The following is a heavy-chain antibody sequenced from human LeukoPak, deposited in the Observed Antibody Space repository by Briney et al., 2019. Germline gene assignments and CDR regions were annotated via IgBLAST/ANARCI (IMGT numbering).Heavy chain of an antibody. V-gene: IGHV4-59*01. J-gene: IGHJ4*02. CDR1: GASISSYY. CDR2: IYYSGSI. CDR3: ARENPSGYYNRPIDY. Sequence: MPSETLSLTCTVSGASISSYYWSWIRQPPGKGLEWIGDIYYSGSIKYNPSLKSRVTMSVDTSKSQFSLKLSSVTAADTAIYYCARENPSGYYNRPIDYWGQGTLVTVSS. D-gene: IGHD3-22*01.